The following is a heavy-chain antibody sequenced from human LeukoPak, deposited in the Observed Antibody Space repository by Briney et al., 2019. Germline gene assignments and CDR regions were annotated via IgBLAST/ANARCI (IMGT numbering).Heavy chain of an antibody. CDR1: GYTFTSYD. Sequence: ASVKVSCKGSGYTFTSYDFNWVRQATGQGLEWMGWMNPNSGNTGYAQKFHGSVTMTRNTSISTAYMELSSVRSEDTAVYYCARGRISGSLNDYWGQGTLVTVSS. CDR3: ARGRISGSLNDY. CDR2: MNPNSGNT. D-gene: IGHD5-12*01. J-gene: IGHJ4*02. V-gene: IGHV1-8*01.